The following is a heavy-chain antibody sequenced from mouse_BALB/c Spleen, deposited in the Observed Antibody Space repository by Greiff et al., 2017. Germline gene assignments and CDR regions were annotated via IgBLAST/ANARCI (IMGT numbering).Heavy chain of an antibody. J-gene: IGHJ2*01. Sequence: EVQLQQSGAELVKPGASVKLSCKASGYTFTSYYMYWVKQRPEQGLEWIGRIDPANGNTKYDPKFQGKATITADTSSNTAYLQLSSLTSEDTAVYYCARERRWDEEDFDYWGQGTTLTVSS. CDR3: ARERRWDEEDFDY. D-gene: IGHD4-1*01. V-gene: IGHV14-3*02. CDR2: IDPANGNT. CDR1: GYTFTSYY.